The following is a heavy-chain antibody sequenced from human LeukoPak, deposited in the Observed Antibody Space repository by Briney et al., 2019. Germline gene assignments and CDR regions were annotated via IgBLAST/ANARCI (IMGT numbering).Heavy chain of an antibody. D-gene: IGHD6-13*01. Sequence: KSSETLSLTCTVSGGSISTYYWTWIRQPPGKGLEWIGFIYYSGSTNYNPSLKSRVTISVDTSKNQFSLKLSSVTAADTAVYYCARGRGIAAAGKPTGYFQHWGQGTLVTVSS. CDR1: GGSISTYY. CDR2: IYYSGST. J-gene: IGHJ1*01. V-gene: IGHV4-59*12. CDR3: ARGRGIAAAGKPTGYFQH.